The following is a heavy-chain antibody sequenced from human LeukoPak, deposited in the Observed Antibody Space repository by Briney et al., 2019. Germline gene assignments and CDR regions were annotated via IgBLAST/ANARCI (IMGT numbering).Heavy chain of an antibody. CDR3: ARDSSGWPTTEYYYDSSGYYYAYFDY. D-gene: IGHD3-22*01. J-gene: IGHJ4*01. CDR1: GYTFTSYG. CDR2: ISAYNGNT. Sequence: PGASVKVSCKASGYTFTSYGISWVRQAPGQGLEWMGWISAYNGNTNYAQKLQGRVTMTTDTSTSTAYMELRSLRSDDTAVYYCARDSSGWPTTEYYYDSSGYYYAYFDYWXXXTLVTVSS. V-gene: IGHV1-18*01.